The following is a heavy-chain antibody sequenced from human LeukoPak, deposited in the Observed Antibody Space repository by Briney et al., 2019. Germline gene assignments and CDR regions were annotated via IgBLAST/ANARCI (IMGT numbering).Heavy chain of an antibody. CDR2: INSDGSST. CDR3: ARLGSARTGY. CDR1: GFTFSSYW. Sequence: GGSLRLSCAASGFTFSSYWMHWVRQAPGKGLVWGSRINSDGSSTIYADSVKGRFTISRDNAKNTLYLQMDSLRAEDTAVYYCARLGSARTGYWGQGTLVTVSS. V-gene: IGHV3-74*01. D-gene: IGHD1-14*01. J-gene: IGHJ4*02.